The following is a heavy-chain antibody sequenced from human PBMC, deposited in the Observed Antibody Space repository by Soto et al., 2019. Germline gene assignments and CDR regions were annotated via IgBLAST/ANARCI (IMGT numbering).Heavy chain of an antibody. CDR3: ARDWGNYYDSSGYSHPLAY. D-gene: IGHD3-22*01. CDR1: GFIFSNFG. CDR2: IYYDGSHK. Sequence: QVQLVESGGGVAQPGRSLRLSCAASGFIFSNFGMHWVRQAPGKGLQWVAVIYYDGSHKYYADSVKGRFTISRDNSKNTLYLHLKNLRAEDTAVYYCARDWGNYYDSSGYSHPLAYWGQGTLVTVSS. J-gene: IGHJ4*02. V-gene: IGHV3-33*01.